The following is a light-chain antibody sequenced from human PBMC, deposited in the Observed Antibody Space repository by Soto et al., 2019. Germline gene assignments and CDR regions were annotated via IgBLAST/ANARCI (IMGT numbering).Light chain of an antibody. CDR2: GAS. Sequence: EIVLTQSPGTLSLSPGERATLSCRASQSVSSSYLAWYQQKPGQAPRLLIYGASSRATGIPDRFSGSGSGTDFTLTISRVEAEDFAVYYCQQYGSSPPWTFGQGTKVEIK. V-gene: IGKV3-20*01. J-gene: IGKJ1*01. CDR3: QQYGSSPPWT. CDR1: QSVSSSY.